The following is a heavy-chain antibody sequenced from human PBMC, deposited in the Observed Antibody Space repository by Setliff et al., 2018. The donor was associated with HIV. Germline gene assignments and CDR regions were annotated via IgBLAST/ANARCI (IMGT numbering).Heavy chain of an antibody. J-gene: IGHJ4*03. CDR3: VRSFQGGCFDS. Sequence: GGSLRLSCAASGLTVSANYMHWVRQAPGKGLEWLSIIYMAGNTYYADSVRGRFTISRDNSKNTLYLEMNSLRVEDTAVYYCVRSFQGGCFDSWGQGTQVTVSS. CDR2: IYMAGNT. V-gene: IGHV3-53*01. CDR1: GLTVSANY.